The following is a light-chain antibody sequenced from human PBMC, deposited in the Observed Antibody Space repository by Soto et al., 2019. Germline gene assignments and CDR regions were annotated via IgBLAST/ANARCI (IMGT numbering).Light chain of an antibody. CDR3: QSYRTRLSASYL. CDR1: SSNIGAGYH. J-gene: IGLJ1*01. Sequence: QSVLTQPPSVSGAPGQRVTISCTGSSSNIGAGYHVHWYQQLPGAAPKLLIFGDSNRPSGVPDRFSGSKSGTSASLAITGLQADDEADYCCQSYRTRLSASYLLGCGTNVT. CDR2: GDS. V-gene: IGLV1-40*01.